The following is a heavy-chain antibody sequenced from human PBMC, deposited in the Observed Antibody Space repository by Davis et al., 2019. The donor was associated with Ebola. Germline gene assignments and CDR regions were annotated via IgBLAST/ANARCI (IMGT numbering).Heavy chain of an antibody. CDR2: IKQDGSEK. J-gene: IGHJ6*02. V-gene: IGHV3-7*03. CDR3: ARDGSRQLGYYYGMDV. Sequence: GGSLRLSCATSGFTFSSFWMSWVRQAPGKGLEWVANIKQDGSEKYYVDSVKGRFTISSDNAKNSLYLQMNSLRAEDTAVYYCARDGSRQLGYYYGMDVWGQGTTVTVSS. D-gene: IGHD6-13*01. CDR1: GFTFSSFW.